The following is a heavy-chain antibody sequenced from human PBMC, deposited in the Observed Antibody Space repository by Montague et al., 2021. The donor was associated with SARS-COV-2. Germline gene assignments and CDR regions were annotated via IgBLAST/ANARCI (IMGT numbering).Heavy chain of an antibody. D-gene: IGHD3-9*01. CDR2: IYYSGST. Sequence: SDTLSLTRTVSGGSISSYYWSWIRQPPGKGLEWIGYIYYSGSTNXNPSLKSRVTISVDTSKNQFSLKLSSVTAADTAVYYCARDSRTDFDWLFPDSGSYYYYMDVWGKGTTVTVSS. V-gene: IGHV4-59*01. CDR3: ARDSRTDFDWLFPDSGSYYYYMDV. CDR1: GGSISSYY. J-gene: IGHJ6*03.